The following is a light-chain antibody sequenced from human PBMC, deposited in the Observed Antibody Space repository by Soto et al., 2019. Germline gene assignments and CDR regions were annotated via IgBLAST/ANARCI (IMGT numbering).Light chain of an antibody. Sequence: QSALTQPASVSGSPGQSITISCTGTSSDVGGYNYVSWYQQHPGKAPKLMIYEVSNRPSGVSNRFSGSKSGNTASLTISGLQVEDEADYYCSSYTSSSIFYVFGPGTKVTVL. J-gene: IGLJ1*01. CDR2: EVS. CDR3: SSYTSSSIFYV. CDR1: SSDVGGYNY. V-gene: IGLV2-14*01.